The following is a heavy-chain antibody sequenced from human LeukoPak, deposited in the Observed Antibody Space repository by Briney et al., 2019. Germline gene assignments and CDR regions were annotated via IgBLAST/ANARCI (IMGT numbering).Heavy chain of an antibody. D-gene: IGHD3-3*01. CDR1: GYSISSGYY. CDR3: ARHDGTIFDSSWFDP. V-gene: IGHV4-38-2*01. Sequence: SETLSLTCAVSGYSISSGYYWGWIRQPPGKGLEWIGSIYYSGSTYYNPSLKSRVTISVDTSKNQFSLKLSSVTAADTAVYYCARHDGTIFDSSWFDPWGQGTLVTVSS. J-gene: IGHJ5*02. CDR2: IYYSGST.